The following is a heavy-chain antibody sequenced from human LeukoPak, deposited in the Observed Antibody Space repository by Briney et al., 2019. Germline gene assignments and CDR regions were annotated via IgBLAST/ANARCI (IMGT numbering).Heavy chain of an antibody. CDR3: ARVGWNYERPGRWFDP. CDR1: GGSISSYY. D-gene: IGHD1-7*01. Sequence: SETLSLTCTVSGGSISSYYWSWIRQPPGKGLEWIGYIYDSGSTNYNPSLKSRVTISVDTSKNQFSLKLSSVTAADTAVYYCARVGWNYERPGRWFDPWGQGTLVTVSS. V-gene: IGHV4-59*01. CDR2: IYDSGST. J-gene: IGHJ5*02.